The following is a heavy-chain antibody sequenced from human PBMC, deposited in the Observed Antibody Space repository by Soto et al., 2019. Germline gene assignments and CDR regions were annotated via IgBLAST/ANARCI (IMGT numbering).Heavy chain of an antibody. CDR2: SNDDGDST. CDR1: GFSFNDYA. J-gene: IGHJ3*02. D-gene: IGHD3-22*01. Sequence: EVQLLEAGGGVVQPGGSLRLSCAASGFSFNDYAMTGVRQAPGKGLECVSASNDDGDSTYYADSVKGRFTIYRDNSKNPVFLEMNSLRAADTAAYHCAKVVVMRAVNDAVAIWGQGTMVTVSS. V-gene: IGHV3-23*01. CDR3: AKVVVMRAVNDAVAI.